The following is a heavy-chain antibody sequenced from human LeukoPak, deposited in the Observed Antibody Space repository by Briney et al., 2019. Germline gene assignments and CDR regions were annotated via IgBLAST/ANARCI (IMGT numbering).Heavy chain of an antibody. CDR2: IKQNGSEK. CDR3: ADPGVGY. J-gene: IGHJ4*02. D-gene: IGHD2-8*01. CDR1: GFTFSSLW. V-gene: IGHV3-7*01. Sequence: GGSLRLSCAASGFTFSSLWMSWVRQAPGKGLEWVANIKQNGSEKSYVDSVKGRFIISRDNAQNSLYLQMNNLRADDTAVYYCADPGVGYWGQGTLVTVSS.